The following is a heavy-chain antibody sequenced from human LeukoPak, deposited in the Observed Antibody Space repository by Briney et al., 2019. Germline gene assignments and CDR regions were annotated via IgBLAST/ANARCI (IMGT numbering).Heavy chain of an antibody. V-gene: IGHV5-51*01. D-gene: IGHD6-13*01. Sequence: GESLKISCKRSRYSFTSYWIVWVRQMPGEGLEWMGIIYPGDSDTRYSPSFQGQVPISADKSISTAYLQWSSLKASDTAMYYCAMLIAAGAFDIWGQGAMVTVSS. CDR2: IYPGDSDT. J-gene: IGHJ3*02. CDR3: AMLIAAGAFDI. CDR1: RYSFTSYW.